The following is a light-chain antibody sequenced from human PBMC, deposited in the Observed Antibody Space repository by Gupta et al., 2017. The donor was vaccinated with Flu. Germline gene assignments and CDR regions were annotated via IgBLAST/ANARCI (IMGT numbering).Light chain of an antibody. V-gene: IGLV2-14*01. Sequence: QSALTQPASVSGSPGQSITISCTGTSSDIGGYNYVSWYQQHPGTAPKLMIYEVTNRPSGVSNRFSASKSGNTASLTISGLQAEDDAYYFCGSYTSSSTWVFGGGTKLTVL. J-gene: IGLJ3*02. CDR2: EVT. CDR3: GSYTSSSTWV. CDR1: SSDIGGYNY.